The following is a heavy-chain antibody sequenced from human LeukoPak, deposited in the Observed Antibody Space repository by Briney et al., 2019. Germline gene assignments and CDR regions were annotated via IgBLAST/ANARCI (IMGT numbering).Heavy chain of an antibody. Sequence: GGSLRLSCAASGFTFSSYEMNWVRQAPGKGLEWVSYISSSGSTIYYADSVKGRFTISRDNAKNSLYLQVHSLRAEDTAVYYCARDSHYYDTTDPKYYLDYWGQGTLVTVSS. J-gene: IGHJ4*02. CDR3: ARDSHYYDTTDPKYYLDY. CDR2: ISSSGSTI. V-gene: IGHV3-48*03. CDR1: GFTFSSYE. D-gene: IGHD3-22*01.